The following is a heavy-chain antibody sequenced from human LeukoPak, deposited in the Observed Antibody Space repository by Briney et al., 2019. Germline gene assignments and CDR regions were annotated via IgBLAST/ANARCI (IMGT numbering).Heavy chain of an antibody. J-gene: IGHJ4*02. CDR1: GGSFSGYY. CDR3: ARGKIVGAHDY. CDR2: INHSGST. V-gene: IGHV4-34*01. D-gene: IGHD1-26*01. Sequence: SETLSLTCAVYGGSFSGYYWSWIRQPPGKGLEWIGEINHSGSTNYNPSLKGRVTISVDTSKNQFSLQLNSVTPEDTAVYYCARGKIVGAHDYWGQGTLVTVSS.